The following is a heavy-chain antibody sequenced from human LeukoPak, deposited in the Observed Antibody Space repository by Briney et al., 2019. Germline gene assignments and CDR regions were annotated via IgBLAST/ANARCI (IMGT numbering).Heavy chain of an antibody. J-gene: IGHJ2*01. CDR2: INHSGST. CDR3: ARHGYGDSVGWYFDL. CDR1: GGSISSYY. D-gene: IGHD4-17*01. Sequence: SETLSLTCTVSGGSISSYYWSWIRQPPGKGLEWIGEINHSGSTNYNPSLKSRVTISVDTSKNQFSLKLSSVTAADTAVYYCARHGYGDSVGWYFDLWGRGTLVTVSS. V-gene: IGHV4-34*01.